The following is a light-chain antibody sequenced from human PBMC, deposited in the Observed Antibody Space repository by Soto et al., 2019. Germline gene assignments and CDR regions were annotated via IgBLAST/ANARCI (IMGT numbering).Light chain of an antibody. J-gene: IGLJ2*01. CDR2: EVS. Sequence: QSVLTQPASMSGSLGQSITISCTGTSSDIGTYNYVSWYQQHPGKVPKLMIYEVSNRPSGVSNRFSGSKSGNAASLTISGLQAEDEADYYCSSYTSSSTFLLFGGGTKLTVL. CDR1: SSDIGTYNY. CDR3: SSYTSSSTFLL. V-gene: IGLV2-14*01.